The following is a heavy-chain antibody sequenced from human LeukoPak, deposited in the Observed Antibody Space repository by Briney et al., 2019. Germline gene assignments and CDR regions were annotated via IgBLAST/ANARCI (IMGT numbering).Heavy chain of an antibody. V-gene: IGHV4-4*02. CDR3: AREQYGSGRDAFDI. CDR1: GGSISSSNW. J-gene: IGHJ3*02. D-gene: IGHD3-10*01. CDR2: IYHSGST. Sequence: SETLSLTCAVSGGSISSSNWWSWVRQPPGKGLEWIGEIYHSGSTNYNPSLKSRVTISVDKSKNQFSLKLSSVTAADTAVYYCAREQYGSGRDAFDIWGQGTMVTVSS.